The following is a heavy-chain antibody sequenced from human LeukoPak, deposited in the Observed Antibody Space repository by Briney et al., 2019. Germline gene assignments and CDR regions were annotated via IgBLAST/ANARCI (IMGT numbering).Heavy chain of an antibody. Sequence: GGSLRLSCAASGFTFSSYSMNWVRQAPGKGLEWVSSISSSSSYIYYADSVKGRFTISRDSAKNSLYLQMNSLRAEDTAVYYCARDSKEVAATYYYYYYYMDVWGKGTTVTVSS. CDR2: ISSSSSYI. J-gene: IGHJ6*03. D-gene: IGHD2-15*01. CDR1: GFTFSSYS. V-gene: IGHV3-21*01. CDR3: ARDSKEVAATYYYYYYYMDV.